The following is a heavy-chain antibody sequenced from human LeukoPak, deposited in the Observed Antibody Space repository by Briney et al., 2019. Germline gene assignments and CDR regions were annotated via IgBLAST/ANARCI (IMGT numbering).Heavy chain of an antibody. Sequence: PSETLSLTCTVSVGFVSSDSYYWSWIRQPAGKGLEWIGYIYSSESTIYNPSLKSRVTISLVTSKNQFSLRMTSVTAADTAVYYCASSTWYFRRFDSWGQGTLVTVSS. CDR1: VGFVSSDSYY. V-gene: IGHV4-61*10. CDR3: ASSTWYFRRFDS. CDR2: IYSSEST. J-gene: IGHJ4*02. D-gene: IGHD6-13*01.